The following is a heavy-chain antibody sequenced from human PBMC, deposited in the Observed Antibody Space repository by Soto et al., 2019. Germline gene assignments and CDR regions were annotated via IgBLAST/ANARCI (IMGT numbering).Heavy chain of an antibody. CDR2: IYSDGST. CDR3: VRRWG. J-gene: IGHJ3*01. CDR1: EFTVSNNY. V-gene: IGHV3-66*01. Sequence: EVQLVESGGGLVQPGGSLRLSCAASEFTVSNNYMSWFRQAPGKGLEWVSLIYSDGSTDYADSVKGRFTISRDTSKNTLYLQMNSLRVEDTAMYYCVRRWGWGQGTLVTVSS. D-gene: IGHD1-26*01.